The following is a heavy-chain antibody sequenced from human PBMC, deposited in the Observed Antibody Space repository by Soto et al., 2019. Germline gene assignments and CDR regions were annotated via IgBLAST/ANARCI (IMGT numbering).Heavy chain of an antibody. CDR1: GFPFSHYA. Sequence: XGSLRLSCPASGFPFSHYAMNWVRQGPGTRLEWVADISGSGDSARYAGSVRGRFTISRDNSRDTLYLQMNSLRVDDTAVYYCGKERRGSGWSVCNFWGQGALVPSPQ. J-gene: IGHJ4*02. CDR3: GKERRGSGWSVCNF. CDR2: ISGSGDSA. D-gene: IGHD6-19*01. V-gene: IGHV3-23*01.